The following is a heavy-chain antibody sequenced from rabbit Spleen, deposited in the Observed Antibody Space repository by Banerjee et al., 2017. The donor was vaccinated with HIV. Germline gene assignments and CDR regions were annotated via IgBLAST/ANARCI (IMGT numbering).Heavy chain of an antibody. V-gene: IGHV1S40*01. Sequence: QSLEESGGGLVKPGASLTLTCKASGLDFSGDSYDSYMCWVRQAPGKGLEWIGCIYVGRGSTHYANWAKGRVTMSKTSSTTVTLQLTSLTAADTATYFCARDLAGVIGWNFNLWGPGTLVTVS. D-gene: IGHD4-1*01. CDR3: ARDLAGVIGWNFNL. CDR2: IYVGRGST. CDR1: GLDFSGDSY. J-gene: IGHJ4*01.